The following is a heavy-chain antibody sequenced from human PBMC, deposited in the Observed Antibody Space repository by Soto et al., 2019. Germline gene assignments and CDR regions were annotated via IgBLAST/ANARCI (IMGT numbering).Heavy chain of an antibody. CDR3: ARTHFYETGGVFDYFDY. CDR1: GGTFGRYT. CDR2: ITPFLGTA. V-gene: IGHV1-69*01. D-gene: IGHD3-22*01. Sequence: QVPLVQSGAEVKKPGSSVKVSCTASGGTFGRYTLCWVRQAPGQGLEWMGEITPFLGTANSAQKFQGRVTITADESTGTAYMELGSLRSEDTAVYYCARTHFYETGGVFDYFDYWGQGTLVTVSS. J-gene: IGHJ4*02.